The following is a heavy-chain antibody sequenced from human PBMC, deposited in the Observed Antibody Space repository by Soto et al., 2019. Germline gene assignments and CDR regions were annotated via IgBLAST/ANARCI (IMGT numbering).Heavy chain of an antibody. Sequence: QVQLVQSGAEVKKPGSSVKVSCKASGGTFSTYTISWVRQAPGQGLEWMGRIIPILGIANYAQKFQGRVTITADKYTITAYMELSSLRSEDRAVYYCASRYDSSDYWGQGTLVTVSS. CDR3: ASRYDSSDY. V-gene: IGHV1-69*02. D-gene: IGHD3-22*01. CDR1: GGTFSTYT. CDR2: IIPILGIA. J-gene: IGHJ4*02.